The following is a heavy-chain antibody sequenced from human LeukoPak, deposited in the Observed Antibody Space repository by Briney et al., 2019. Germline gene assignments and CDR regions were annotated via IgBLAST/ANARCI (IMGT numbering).Heavy chain of an antibody. J-gene: IGHJ6*02. Sequence: SSETLSLTCTVSGGSISSSSYYWGWIRQPPGKGLEWIGSIYYNGNTYYNASLKSRITISGDTSKNQFSLILSSVTAADTAVYYCARDRYSSGGLDVWGQGTTVTVSS. D-gene: IGHD3-22*01. CDR2: IYYNGNT. V-gene: IGHV4-39*01. CDR1: GGSISSSSYY. CDR3: ARDRYSSGGLDV.